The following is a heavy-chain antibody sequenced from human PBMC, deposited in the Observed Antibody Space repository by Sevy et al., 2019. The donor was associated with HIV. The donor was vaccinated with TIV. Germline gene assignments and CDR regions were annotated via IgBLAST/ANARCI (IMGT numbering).Heavy chain of an antibody. Sequence: GGSLRLSCAASGITFSSYSMNWVRQAPGKGLEWVSSISRNSDYKYCADSVKGRFTISRDNAKNSLFLQMSSLRAEDTAVYSCASVPDHYVDLIDYWGQGTLVTVSS. J-gene: IGHJ4*02. V-gene: IGHV3-21*01. CDR2: ISRNSDYK. CDR1: GITFSSYS. D-gene: IGHD4-17*01. CDR3: ASVPDHYVDLIDY.